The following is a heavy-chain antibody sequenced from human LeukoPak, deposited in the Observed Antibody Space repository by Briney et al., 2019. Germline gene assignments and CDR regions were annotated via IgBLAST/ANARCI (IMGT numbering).Heavy chain of an antibody. J-gene: IGHJ4*02. D-gene: IGHD4-17*01. V-gene: IGHV3-11*01. Sequence: GGSLRLSCVASGFTLSDYYMSWIRQAPGNGLECLSYISSSSSTIYYADSVKGRFTISRDNARKSLFLQMNTLRAEDTAVYYCARDRGSEYGGNYFDYWGQGTLVTVSS. CDR1: GFTLSDYY. CDR2: ISSSSSTI. CDR3: ARDRGSEYGGNYFDY.